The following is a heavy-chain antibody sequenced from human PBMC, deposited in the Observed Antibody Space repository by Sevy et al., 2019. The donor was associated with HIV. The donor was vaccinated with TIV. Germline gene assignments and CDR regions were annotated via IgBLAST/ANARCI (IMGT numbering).Heavy chain of an antibody. V-gene: IGHV3-23*01. CDR1: GFTFSSYA. CDR3: AKVGSGKIVVVPAAAFDI. D-gene: IGHD2-2*01. J-gene: IGHJ3*02. Sequence: GGSLRLSCAASGFTFSSYAMSWVRRAPGKGLEWVSAISGSGGSTYYADSVKGRFTISRDNSKNTLYLQMNSLRAEDTAVCYCAKVGSGKIVVVPAAAFDIWGQGTMVTVSS. CDR2: ISGSGGST.